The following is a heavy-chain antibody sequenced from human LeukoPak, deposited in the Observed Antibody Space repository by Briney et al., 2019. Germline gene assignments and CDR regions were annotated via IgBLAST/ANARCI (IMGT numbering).Heavy chain of an antibody. V-gene: IGHV4-39*01. CDR1: GGSISSSSYY. D-gene: IGHD2-2*01. J-gene: IGHJ4*02. CDR3: ARLPAYCSTTSCSFDS. CDR2: IYYSGST. Sequence: LGTLSLTCTVSGGSISSSSYYWGWIRQPPGKGLEWIGNIYYSGSTYYNPSLKSRVTISVDTSRNQFSLKLTSVTAADTAVYYCARLPAYCSTTSCSFDSWGQGTLVTVSS.